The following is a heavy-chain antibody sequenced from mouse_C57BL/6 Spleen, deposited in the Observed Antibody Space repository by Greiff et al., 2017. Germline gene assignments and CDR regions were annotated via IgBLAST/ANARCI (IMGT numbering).Heavy chain of an antibody. V-gene: IGHV1-72*01. Sequence: QVQLQQPGAELVKPGALVKLSCKASGYTFTSYWMHWVKQRPGRGLEWIGRIDPNSGGTKYNEKFKSKATLTVDKPSSTAYMQLSSLTSEDSAVYYCAREAITTVVDRFDYWGQGTTLTVSS. D-gene: IGHD1-1*01. CDR2: IDPNSGGT. J-gene: IGHJ2*01. CDR3: AREAITTVVDRFDY. CDR1: GYTFTSYW.